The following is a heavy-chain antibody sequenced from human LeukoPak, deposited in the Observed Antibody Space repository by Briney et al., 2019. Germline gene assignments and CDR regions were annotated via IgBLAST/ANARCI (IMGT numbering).Heavy chain of an antibody. V-gene: IGHV6-1*01. CDR2: TYYRSKWYN. CDR1: GDSVSSNSAA. J-gene: IGHJ6*03. D-gene: IGHD5-18*01. Sequence: SQTLSLTCAISGDSVSSNSAAWNWIRQSPSRGLEWLGRTYYRSKWYNDYAVSVKSRITINPDTSKNQFSLQLNSVTPEDTAVYYCAREPKSSYGYGYYYYYYYMDVWGKGTTVTVSS. CDR3: AREPKSSYGYGYYYYYYYMDV.